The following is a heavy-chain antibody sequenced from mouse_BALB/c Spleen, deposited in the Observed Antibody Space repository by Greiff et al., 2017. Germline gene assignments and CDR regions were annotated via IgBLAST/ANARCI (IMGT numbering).Heavy chain of an antibody. J-gene: IGHJ4*01. CDR1: GYAFSSSW. CDR3: ARLGDGSSYRYYAMDY. V-gene: IGHV1-82*01. Sequence: QVQLQQSGPELVKPGASVKISCKASGYAFSSSWMNWVKQRPGQGLEWIGRIYPGDGDTNYNGKFKGKATLTADKSSSTAYMQLSSLTSVDSAVYFCARLGDGSSYRYYAMDYWGQGTSVTVSS. CDR2: IYPGDGDT. D-gene: IGHD1-1*01.